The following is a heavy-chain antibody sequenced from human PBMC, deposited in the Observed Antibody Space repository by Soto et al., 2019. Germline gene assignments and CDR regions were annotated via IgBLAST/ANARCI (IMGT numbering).Heavy chain of an antibody. V-gene: IGHV4-31*03. D-gene: IGHD3-16*02. J-gene: IGHJ4*02. Sequence: SETLSLTCSVSGASIQYGGFFWSWIRQHPGKGLEWIGYIYYSGSTYYNPSLKSRVTISVDTSKNQFSLKLSSVTAADTAVYYCARGRVDYDYVWGSYRYTLFDYWGQGTLVTVSS. CDR2: IYYSGST. CDR3: ARGRVDYDYVWGSYRYTLFDY. CDR1: GASIQYGGFF.